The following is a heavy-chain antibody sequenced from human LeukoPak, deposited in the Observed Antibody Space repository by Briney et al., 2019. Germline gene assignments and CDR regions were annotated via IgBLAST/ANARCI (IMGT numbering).Heavy chain of an antibody. CDR2: ISGSGGST. D-gene: IGHD6-13*01. J-gene: IGHJ4*02. Sequence: GGSLRLSCAASGFTFSSFAMNWVRQAPGKGLEWVSSISGSGGSTYYADSVKGRFTISSDSSKNTLYLQMNSLRAEDTAVYYCAKCDYSSTWYADYFDYWGQGTLVTVSS. V-gene: IGHV3-23*01. CDR1: GFTFSSFA. CDR3: AKCDYSSTWYADYFDY.